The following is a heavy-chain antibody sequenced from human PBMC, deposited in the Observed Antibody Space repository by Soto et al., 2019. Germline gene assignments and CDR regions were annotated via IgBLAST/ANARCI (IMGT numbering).Heavy chain of an antibody. V-gene: IGHV4-59*01. Sequence: PSETLSLTCTVSGGSISSYYWSWIRQPPGKGLEWIGYIYYSGSTNYNPSLKSRVTISVDTSKNQFSLKLSSVTAADTAVYYCARGVIDSSGYYLEYYYGLDFWGQGTTVTVYS. D-gene: IGHD3-22*01. CDR3: ARGVIDSSGYYLEYYYGLDF. CDR1: GGSISSYY. CDR2: IYYSGST. J-gene: IGHJ6*02.